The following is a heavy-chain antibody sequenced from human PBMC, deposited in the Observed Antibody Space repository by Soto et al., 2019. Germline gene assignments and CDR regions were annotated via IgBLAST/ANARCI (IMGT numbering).Heavy chain of an antibody. CDR3: ARRHLAVAVSPWFDP. J-gene: IGHJ5*02. CDR2: IDSSGEK. Sequence: QVTLKESGPVLVNPTETLTLRCTASGLSITDSEMGVSWIRQPPGQPLEWLAHIDSSGEKSDRTFLKSRLAISKDPYKSQIVLTMTNMDPAGTATYYCARRHLAVAVSPWFDPWGQGISVTVSS. CDR1: GLSITDSEMG. D-gene: IGHD6-19*01. V-gene: IGHV2-26*01.